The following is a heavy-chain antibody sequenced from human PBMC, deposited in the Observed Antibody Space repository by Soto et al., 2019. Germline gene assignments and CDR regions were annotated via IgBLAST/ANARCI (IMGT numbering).Heavy chain of an antibody. CDR3: STQEGGGNYLDPLAP. V-gene: IGHV4-4*02. J-gene: IGHJ5*02. Sequence: PSETLSLTCAVSGGSISSSNWWTWVRQPPGRGLEWIGEIYHSGSTNYNPSLKSRVTISIDKSKNQLSLKLSSVTAADTAVYYCSTQEGGGNYLDPLAPWGQGTLDTVSS. CDR1: GGSISSSNW. D-gene: IGHD1-7*01. CDR2: IYHSGST.